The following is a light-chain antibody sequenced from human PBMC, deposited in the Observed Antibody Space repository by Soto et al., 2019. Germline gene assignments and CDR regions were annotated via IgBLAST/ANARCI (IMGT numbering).Light chain of an antibody. CDR2: GAS. V-gene: IGKV3-20*01. CDR3: QQYGSSQWT. CDR1: QSVSSSY. J-gene: IGKJ1*01. Sequence: EVVLTQSPGTLSLSPGERATLSCRASQSVSSSYLAWYQQKPGQAPRLLIYGASSRATGIPDRFSGSGSGTDFTLTISRLEPEDFAVYYCQQYGSSQWTSGQGTKVDNK.